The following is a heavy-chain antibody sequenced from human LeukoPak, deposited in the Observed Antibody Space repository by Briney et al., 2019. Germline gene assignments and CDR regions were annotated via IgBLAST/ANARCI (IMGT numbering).Heavy chain of an antibody. CDR2: ISWDGGST. V-gene: IGHV3-43*01. CDR1: GFNFNDHT. J-gene: IGHJ6*03. Sequence: GGSLRLSCAASGFNFNDHTMNWVRQAPGKGLEWVSLISWDGGSTYYADSVKGRFTISRDNSKNSLYLQMNSLRTEDTALYYCAKAHIAAADYYYMDVWGKGTTVTVSS. D-gene: IGHD6-13*01. CDR3: AKAHIAAADYYYMDV.